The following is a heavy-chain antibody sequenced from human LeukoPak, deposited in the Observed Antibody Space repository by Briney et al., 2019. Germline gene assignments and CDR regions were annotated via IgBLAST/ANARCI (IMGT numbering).Heavy chain of an antibody. V-gene: IGHV3-74*01. Sequence: GSLRLSCAASGFTFSSYSMNWVRQAPGKGLEWVSRINGDGSSTPYANSVKGRFTISRDSAKNTLYLQMHSLRADDTAVYYCARGSTSGWPDYFDYWGQGSVVTVSS. J-gene: IGHJ4*02. D-gene: IGHD6-19*01. CDR1: GFTFSSYS. CDR2: INGDGSST. CDR3: ARGSTSGWPDYFDY.